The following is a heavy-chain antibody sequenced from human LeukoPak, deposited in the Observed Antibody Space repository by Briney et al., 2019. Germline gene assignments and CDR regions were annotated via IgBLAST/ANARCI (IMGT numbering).Heavy chain of an antibody. Sequence: PSETLSLTCTVSGGSISSYYWSWIRQSPGQGLEWIGYIYNSGSTNYNPSLKSRVTISVDTSKNQFSLKLSSVTAADTAVYCCAREGYSPYRLTYANHAFDIWGQGTKVTVSS. CDR3: AREGYSPYRLTYANHAFDI. D-gene: IGHD5-12*01. CDR2: IYNSGST. J-gene: IGHJ3*02. V-gene: IGHV4-59*01. CDR1: GGSISSYY.